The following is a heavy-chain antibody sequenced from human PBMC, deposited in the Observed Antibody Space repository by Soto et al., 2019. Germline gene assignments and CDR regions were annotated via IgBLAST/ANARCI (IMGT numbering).Heavy chain of an antibody. CDR2: IWYDGSNK. V-gene: IGHV3-33*01. J-gene: IGHJ4*02. CDR3: SRDSHVGSGWQLTAAD. Sequence: PGGSLRLSCAASGFTFSSYGMHWVRQAPGKGLEWVAVIWYDGSNKYYAESVKGRFTISRDNSKNTLYLQMNSLRAEDTAVYYCSRDSHVGSGWQLTAADWGQGTLVTVSS. D-gene: IGHD6-19*01. CDR1: GFTFSSYG.